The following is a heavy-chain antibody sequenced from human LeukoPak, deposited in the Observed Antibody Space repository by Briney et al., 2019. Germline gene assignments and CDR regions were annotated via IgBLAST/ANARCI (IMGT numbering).Heavy chain of an antibody. CDR3: AKAESRGGSFVY. CDR2: TSSDGSNK. CDR1: GFTFSSYC. D-gene: IGHD2-2*01. J-gene: IGHJ4*02. Sequence: GGSLRLSCAASGFTFSSYCMNWVRQAPGKGLEWVAFTSSDGSNKYYADPVKGRFTISRDNSKNSLYLQMNSLRAEDTAVYYCAKAESRGGSFVYCGQGALVTVSS. V-gene: IGHV3-30*02.